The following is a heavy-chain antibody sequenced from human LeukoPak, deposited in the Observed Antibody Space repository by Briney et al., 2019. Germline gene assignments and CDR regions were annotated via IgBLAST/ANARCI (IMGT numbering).Heavy chain of an antibody. J-gene: IGHJ3*02. CDR3: SLVGATNAFDI. V-gene: IGHV3-30*03. CDR2: ISYDGSNK. D-gene: IGHD1-26*01. CDR1: GFTFSSYG. Sequence: PGGSLRLSCAASGFTFSSYGMHWVRQAPGKGLEWVAVISYDGSNKYYADSVKGRFTISRDNSKNTLYLQMNSLRAEDTAVYYCSLVGATNAFDIWGQGTMVTVSS.